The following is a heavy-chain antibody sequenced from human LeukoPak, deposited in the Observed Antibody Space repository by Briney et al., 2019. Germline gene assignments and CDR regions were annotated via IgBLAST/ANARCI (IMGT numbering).Heavy chain of an antibody. CDR3: ARERGTYYYGSGHAFDI. J-gene: IGHJ3*02. V-gene: IGHV3-33*01. Sequence: PGGSLRLSCAASGFTFSSYGMHWVRQAPGKGLEWVTVIWYDGSNKYYADSVKGRFTISRDNSKNTLYLQMNSLRTEDTAVYYCARERGTYYYGSGHAFDIWGQGTMVTVSS. D-gene: IGHD3-10*01. CDR2: IWYDGSNK. CDR1: GFTFSSYG.